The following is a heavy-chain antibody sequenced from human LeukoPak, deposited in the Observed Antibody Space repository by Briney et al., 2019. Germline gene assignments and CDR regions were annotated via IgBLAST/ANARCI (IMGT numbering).Heavy chain of an antibody. CDR2: LYHSGST. V-gene: IGHV4-4*02. Sequence: SGTLSLTCAVSVGSISSSNWWSWVRQPPWKGLEWIGELYHSGSTNYNPSLNSRVTISVDKSKNQFSLKLSSVTAADTAVYYCARDSPRYSSGWYAFDIWGQGTMVTVSS. CDR1: VGSISSSNW. D-gene: IGHD6-19*01. J-gene: IGHJ3*02. CDR3: ARDSPRYSSGWYAFDI.